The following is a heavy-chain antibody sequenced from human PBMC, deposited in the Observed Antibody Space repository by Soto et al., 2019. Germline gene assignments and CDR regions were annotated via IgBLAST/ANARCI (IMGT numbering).Heavy chain of an antibody. CDR3: ASVMGLGDCSSTRCPGNAFDS. D-gene: IGHD2-2*01. V-gene: IGHV1-18*01. J-gene: IGHJ3*02. CDR2: NSAYNGNT. CDR1: RYTLNRYC. Sequence: VLVNVSCKRSRYTLNRYCFSRVRQAPRKGLEWRGWNSAYNGNTNYAQKLQGRVTMPKDTSTSTAYMELRSLRSDDTAVYYCASVMGLGDCSSTRCPGNAFDSWGQGTMVTVSS.